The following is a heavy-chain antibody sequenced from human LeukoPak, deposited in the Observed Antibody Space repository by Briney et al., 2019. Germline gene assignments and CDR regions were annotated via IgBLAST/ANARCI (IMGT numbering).Heavy chain of an antibody. J-gene: IGHJ3*02. Sequence: SETLSLTCTVSGGSIRSSQLYWGWVRQPPGKGLEWIGIAYYSGTTFYNPSLKSRVSISVDTSANQFSLRLVSVAATDTAIYFCAQLERRTAFDILGQGTLVTVSS. V-gene: IGHV4-39*01. CDR1: GGSIRSSQLY. D-gene: IGHD3-3*01. CDR2: AYYSGTT. CDR3: AQLERRTAFDI.